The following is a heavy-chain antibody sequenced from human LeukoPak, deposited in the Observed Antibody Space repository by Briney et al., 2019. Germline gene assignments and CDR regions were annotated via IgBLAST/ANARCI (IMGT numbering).Heavy chain of an antibody. J-gene: IGHJ6*02. Sequence: SETLSLTCTVSGGSISSYYWSWIRQPAGKGLEWIGRIYTSGSTNYNPSLKSRVTMSVDTSKNQFSLKLSSVTAADTAVYYCAREKLWFGESNYYYYGMDVWGQGTTVTVSS. CDR2: IYTSGST. CDR3: AREKLWFGESNYYYYGMDV. D-gene: IGHD3-10*01. CDR1: GGSISSYY. V-gene: IGHV4-4*07.